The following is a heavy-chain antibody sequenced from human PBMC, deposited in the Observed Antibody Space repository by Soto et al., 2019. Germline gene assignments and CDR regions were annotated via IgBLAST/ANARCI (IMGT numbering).Heavy chain of an antibody. V-gene: IGHV3-21*01. CDR1: GFTFSSYS. D-gene: IGHD6-13*01. CDR3: TRDASRDSSARGWFDP. J-gene: IGHJ5*02. Sequence: GGSLRLSCAASGFTFSSYSMNWVRQAPGKGLEWVSTISSNSAYIYYTDALRGRFTISRDNAKNSLHLQMNSLRAEDTAVYYCTRDASRDSSARGWFDPWGPGTLVTVSS. CDR2: ISSNSAYI.